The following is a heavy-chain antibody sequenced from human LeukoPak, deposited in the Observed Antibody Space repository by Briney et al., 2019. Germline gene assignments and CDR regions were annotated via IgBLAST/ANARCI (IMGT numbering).Heavy chain of an antibody. Sequence: GGSLRLSCAASGFTFSDYYMSWIRQAPGKGLEWVSYISSSGSTIYYADSVKGRFTISRDNAKNSLYLQMNSLRAEDTAVYYCARVGCSSTSCFVYYYYYMDVWGKGTTVTVSS. CDR3: ARVGCSSTSCFVYYYYYMDV. CDR2: ISSSGSTI. V-gene: IGHV3-11*01. CDR1: GFTFSDYY. D-gene: IGHD2-2*01. J-gene: IGHJ6*03.